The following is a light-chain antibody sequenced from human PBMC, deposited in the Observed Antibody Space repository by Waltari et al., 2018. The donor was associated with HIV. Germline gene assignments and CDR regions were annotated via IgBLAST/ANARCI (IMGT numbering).Light chain of an antibody. Sequence: ETVMTQSPATLSVSPAEGVSLSCRASQSLTTQVAWYQQKPGQPPRLFTYDISMRATALPVRFSGSGSGTDFTLAITSLQSEDFAVYYCQHYGSCPLTFGGGTKVEIK. CDR2: DIS. CDR1: QSLTTQ. J-gene: IGKJ4*01. CDR3: QHYGSCPLT. V-gene: IGKV3-15*01.